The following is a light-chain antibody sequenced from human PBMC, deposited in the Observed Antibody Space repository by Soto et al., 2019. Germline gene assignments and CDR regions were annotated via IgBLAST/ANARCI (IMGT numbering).Light chain of an antibody. CDR1: QSIGLA. Sequence: EIVLTQSPATLSLSPGERATLSCRASQSIGLAIAWYQHKPGQAPRLLIFDASQRATGIPARFRGSGSGTDFTLSISSLEPEDFAVYYCQQRTDRPPWKLGQGTKVDIK. CDR3: QQRTDRPPWK. CDR2: DAS. J-gene: IGKJ1*01. V-gene: IGKV3-11*01.